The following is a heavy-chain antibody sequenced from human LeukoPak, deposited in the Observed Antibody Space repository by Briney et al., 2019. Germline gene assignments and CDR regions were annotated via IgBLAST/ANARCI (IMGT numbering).Heavy chain of an antibody. CDR3: ARGRFGGHSYYYMDV. D-gene: IGHD3-3*01. Sequence: SETLSLSCADFGGPFRDYYWSCIRRPPGTWLELLGEINHSGSANYMPSLKSRVSISVDTSKNQFSLRLSSVTAADTAFYYCARGRFGGHSYYYMDVWGKGTAVTVSS. J-gene: IGHJ6*03. V-gene: IGHV4-34*01. CDR2: INHSGSA. CDR1: GGPFRDYY.